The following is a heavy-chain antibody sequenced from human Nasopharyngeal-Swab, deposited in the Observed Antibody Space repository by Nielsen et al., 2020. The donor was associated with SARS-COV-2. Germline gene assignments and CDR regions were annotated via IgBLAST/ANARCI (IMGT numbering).Heavy chain of an antibody. Sequence: VRQAPGKGLEWVSYISSSGSTIYYADSAKGRFTISRDNAKNSLYLQMNSLRAEDTAVYYCARGRIGIAAAGRKHILGLFDPWGQGTLVTVSS. D-gene: IGHD6-13*01. CDR2: ISSSGSTI. CDR3: ARGRIGIAAAGRKHILGLFDP. J-gene: IGHJ5*02. V-gene: IGHV3-48*03.